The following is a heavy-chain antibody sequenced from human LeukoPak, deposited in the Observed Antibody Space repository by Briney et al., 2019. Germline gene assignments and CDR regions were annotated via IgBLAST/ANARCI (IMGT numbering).Heavy chain of an antibody. CDR2: INSDGSST. CDR1: GFTFSSYW. CDR3: AREGGSGWWPYYSYGMDV. Sequence: GGSLRLSCAASGFTFSSYWMHWVRQAPGKGLVWVSRINSDGSSTSYADSVKGRFTISRDNAKNTLYLQMNSLRAEDTAVYYCAREGGSGWWPYYSYGMDVWGQGTTVTVSS. D-gene: IGHD6-19*01. V-gene: IGHV3-74*01. J-gene: IGHJ6*02.